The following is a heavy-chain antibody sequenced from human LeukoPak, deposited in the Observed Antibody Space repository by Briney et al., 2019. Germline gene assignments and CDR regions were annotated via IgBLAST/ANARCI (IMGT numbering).Heavy chain of an antibody. J-gene: IGHJ6*02. CDR2: ISSSSSYI. CDR1: GFTFSSYS. CDR3: ARAASERYFDWLLSYYGMDV. D-gene: IGHD3-9*01. V-gene: IGHV3-21*01. Sequence: SGGSLRLSCAASGFTFSSYSMNWVRQAPGKGLEWVSSISSSSSYIYYADSVKGRFTISRDNAKNSLYLQVNSLRAEDTAVYYCARAASERYFDWLLSYYGMDVWGQGTTVTVSS.